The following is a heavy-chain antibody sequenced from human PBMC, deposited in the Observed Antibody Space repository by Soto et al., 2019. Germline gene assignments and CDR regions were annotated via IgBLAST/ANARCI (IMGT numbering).Heavy chain of an antibody. J-gene: IGHJ4*02. CDR1: CFNSGSGGDS. CDR3: ARVPDY. Sequence: SETLSLSSAVACFNSGSGGDSWSWIRQPPGKGPEWIGYMYHSGSTYYNPSLKSRVTISIDRSKNQFSLKLSSVTAADTAVYYCARVPDYWGQGILVTSPQ. D-gene: IGHD2-2*01. CDR2: MYHSGST. V-gene: IGHV4-30-2*01.